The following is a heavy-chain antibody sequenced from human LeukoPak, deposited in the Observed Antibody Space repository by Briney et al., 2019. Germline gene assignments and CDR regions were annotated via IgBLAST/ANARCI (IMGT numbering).Heavy chain of an antibody. CDR1: GFSFSNYN. J-gene: IGHJ3*02. CDR2: IIRNGGTK. Sequence: GGSLRLSCAASGFSFSNYNMNWVRQTPGKGLEWVSYIIRNGGTKNYADSVKGRFTVSRDNAWNSLDLKMNNLRAEDTAVYYCARLMDRARRDAFDIWGQGTMVTDPS. CDR3: ARLMDRARRDAFDI. D-gene: IGHD2-2*03. V-gene: IGHV3-48*01.